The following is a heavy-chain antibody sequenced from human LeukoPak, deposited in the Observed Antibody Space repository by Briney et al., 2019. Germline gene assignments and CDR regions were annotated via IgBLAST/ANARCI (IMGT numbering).Heavy chain of an antibody. Sequence: VKVSCKASGYTFTSYDINWVQQATGQGLEWMGWMNPNSGNTGYAQKFQGRVTITRNTSISTAYMELSSLRSEDTAVYYCARGRVYYYYMDVWGKGTTVTVSS. CDR2: MNPNSGNT. J-gene: IGHJ6*03. CDR3: ARGRVYYYYMDV. CDR1: GYTFTSYD. V-gene: IGHV1-8*03.